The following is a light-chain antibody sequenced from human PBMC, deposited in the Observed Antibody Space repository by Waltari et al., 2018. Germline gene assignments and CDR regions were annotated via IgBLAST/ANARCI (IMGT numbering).Light chain of an antibody. V-gene: IGLV4-60*03. J-gene: IGLJ3*02. CDR1: SGYSSSI. CDR2: LDGSGNY. Sequence: QPVLTQPSSASASLGSSVKPTCTLSSGYSSSIIAWHQQQPGKAPRYLMKLDGSGNYNKGSGVPDRFSGSSSGADRYLTISNLQSEDEADYYCETWDYNIRVFGGGTKLTVL. CDR3: ETWDYNIRV.